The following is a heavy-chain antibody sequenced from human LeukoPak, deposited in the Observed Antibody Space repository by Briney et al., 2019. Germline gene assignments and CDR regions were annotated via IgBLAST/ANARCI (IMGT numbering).Heavy chain of an antibody. J-gene: IGHJ5*02. D-gene: IGHD4-17*01. CDR3: ARGLSTVTGGEWFDP. CDR2: IYYSGST. V-gene: IGHV4-59*01. CDR1: GGSISSYY. Sequence: SETLSLTCTVPGGSISSYYWSWIRQPPGKGLEWIGYIYYSGSTNYNPSLKSRVTISVDTSKNQFSLKLSSVTAADTAVYYCARGLSTVTGGEWFDPWGQGTLVTVSS.